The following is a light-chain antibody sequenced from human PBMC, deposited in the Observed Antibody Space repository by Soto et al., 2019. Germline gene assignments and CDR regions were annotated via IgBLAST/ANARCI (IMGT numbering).Light chain of an antibody. V-gene: IGLV2-14*01. CDR3: SSYTSSTSYV. J-gene: IGLJ1*01. CDR2: EVS. CDR1: SSDVGGYKY. Sequence: QSALTQPASVSGSPGQSITISCTGTSSDVGGYKYVSWYQQHPGKAPKLLIYEVSNRPSGFSNRFSGSKSDNTASLTISGLQAEDEADYYCSSYTSSTSYVFGTGTKVTVL.